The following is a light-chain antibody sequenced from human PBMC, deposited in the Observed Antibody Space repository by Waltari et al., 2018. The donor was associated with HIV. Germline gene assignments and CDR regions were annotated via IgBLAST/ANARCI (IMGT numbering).Light chain of an antibody. Sequence: QSALTQPPSASGSLVQSVTISCTGSSSDLGACDFVSLFQQHPHSAPKRLLYEVTRRPLPGSDRFSGPRSGNTAFLTVAGLQPDDEATYFCSSYGDSLKVLFGGGTNVTVL. CDR3: SSYGDSLKVL. CDR1: SSDLGACDF. CDR2: EVT. J-gene: IGLJ2*01. V-gene: IGLV2-8*01.